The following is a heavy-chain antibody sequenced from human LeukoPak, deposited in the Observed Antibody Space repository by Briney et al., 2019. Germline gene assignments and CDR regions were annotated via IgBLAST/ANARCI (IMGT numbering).Heavy chain of an antibody. J-gene: IGHJ4*02. CDR3: SDVSGSY. CDR2: ISSSSSHI. V-gene: IGHV3-21*01. D-gene: IGHD3-10*01. Sequence: GGSLRLSCGASGFTFSSYNMNWVRQAPGKGLEWVSFISSSSSHIYYADSVKGRFTISRDNAKNSLYLQMNSLRAEDTAVYYCSDVSGSYWGQGTLVTVSS. CDR1: GFTFSSYN.